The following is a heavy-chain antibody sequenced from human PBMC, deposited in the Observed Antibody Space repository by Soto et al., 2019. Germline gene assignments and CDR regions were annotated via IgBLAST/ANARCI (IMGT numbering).Heavy chain of an antibody. CDR1: GFTFSSYA. J-gene: IGHJ4*02. V-gene: IGHV3-30-3*01. CDR2: ISYDGSNK. Sequence: QVQLVESGGGVVQLGRSLRLSCAASGFTFSSYAMHWVRQAPGKGLEWVAVISYDGSNKYYADSVKGRFTISRDNSKNTLYLHMNSLRPEDTAVYYCARHKRDLRFLEWSYYFDYWGQGTLVTVSS. CDR3: ARHKRDLRFLEWSYYFDY. D-gene: IGHD3-3*01.